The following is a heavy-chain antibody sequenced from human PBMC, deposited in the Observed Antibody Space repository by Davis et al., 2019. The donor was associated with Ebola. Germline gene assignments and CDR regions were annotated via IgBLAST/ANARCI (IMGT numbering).Heavy chain of an antibody. D-gene: IGHD6-13*01. V-gene: IGHV3-7*03. CDR2: IKQDGSQK. Sequence: GESLKISCAASGFTFSSYWMSFVRQAPGKGLEWVANIKQDGSQKYYADSVKGRFTISRDNAENSVFLQMNSLRAEDTAVYYCARDVGAAAGGDGDDYWGQGTLVTVSS. CDR1: GFTFSSYW. CDR3: ARDVGAAAGGDGDDY. J-gene: IGHJ4*02.